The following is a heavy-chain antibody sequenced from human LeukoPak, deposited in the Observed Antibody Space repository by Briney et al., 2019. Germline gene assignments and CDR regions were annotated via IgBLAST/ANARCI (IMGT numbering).Heavy chain of an antibody. CDR1: GGSISGYY. D-gene: IGHD2-15*01. J-gene: IGHJ4*02. CDR2: ISYSGST. V-gene: IGHV4-59*12. Sequence: SETLSLTCTVSGGSISGYYWSWIRQPPGKGLEWIGYISYSGSTNYNPSLKSRVTMSVDTSKNQFSLKLSSVTAADTAVYYCAMGAAWGPYYFDYWGQGTLVTVSS. CDR3: AMGAAWGPYYFDY.